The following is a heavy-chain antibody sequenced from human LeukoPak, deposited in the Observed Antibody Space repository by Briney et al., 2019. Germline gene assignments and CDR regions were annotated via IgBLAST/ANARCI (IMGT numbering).Heavy chain of an antibody. Sequence: GGSLRLSCAASGFTFSSYSMNWVRQAPGKGLEWVSSISSSSSYIYYPDSVKGRFTISRDNAKNSLYLQMNSLRAEDTAVYYCAKDEDLRNWGQGTLVTVSS. V-gene: IGHV3-21*01. CDR3: AKDEDLRN. CDR2: ISSSSSYI. D-gene: IGHD4-17*01. J-gene: IGHJ4*02. CDR1: GFTFSSYS.